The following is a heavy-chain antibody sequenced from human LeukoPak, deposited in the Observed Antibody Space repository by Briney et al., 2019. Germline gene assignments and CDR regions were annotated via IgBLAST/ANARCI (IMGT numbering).Heavy chain of an antibody. CDR1: GDSISYYY. J-gene: IGHJ4*02. D-gene: IGHD5-18*01. Sequence: SETLSLTCTVSGDSISYYYWNWIRQPPGKGLEWIGKIYYSGNTNYNPSLKSRVTISVDTSKNQFSLKLSSVTAADTAVYYCARVRGYSYDSSDFDYWGQGTLVTVSS. CDR3: ARVRGYSYDSSDFDY. CDR2: IYYSGNT. V-gene: IGHV4-59*01.